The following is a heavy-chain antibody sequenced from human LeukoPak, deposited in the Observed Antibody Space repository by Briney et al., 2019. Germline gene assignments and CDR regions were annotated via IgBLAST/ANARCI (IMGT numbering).Heavy chain of an antibody. D-gene: IGHD2-2*01. CDR2: MSSSGSTI. CDR3: ARSILPAANAIDY. CDR1: GFTFSDYY. V-gene: IGHV3-11*04. J-gene: IGHJ4*02. Sequence: GGSLRLSCAASGFTFSDYYMNWIRQAPGKGLEWISYMSSSGSTISYADSVMGRFTVSRDNAKNSLYLQMNSLRAEDTAVYYCARSILPAANAIDYWGQGTLLTVSS.